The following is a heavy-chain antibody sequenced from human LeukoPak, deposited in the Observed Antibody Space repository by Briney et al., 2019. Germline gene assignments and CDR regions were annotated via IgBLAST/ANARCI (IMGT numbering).Heavy chain of an antibody. V-gene: IGHV3-15*01. D-gene: IGHD6-25*01. Sequence: PGGSLRLSCAASGFTFSNAWMNWVRQAPGKGLEWVGRIKSITDGGTTDYAAPVKGRFAISRDDSKNTLYLQMNSLKTEDTAVYYCTTEYTGGDDYWGQGTLVTVSS. CDR2: IKSITDGGTT. CDR3: TTEYTGGDDY. J-gene: IGHJ4*02. CDR1: GFTFSNAW.